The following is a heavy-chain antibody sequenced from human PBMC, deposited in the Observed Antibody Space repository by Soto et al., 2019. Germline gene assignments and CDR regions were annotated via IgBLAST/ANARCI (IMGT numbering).Heavy chain of an antibody. J-gene: IGHJ4*02. CDR2: IYYSGST. CDR3: ARGMTTVTTLDY. D-gene: IGHD4-4*01. V-gene: IGHV4-59*01. Sequence: SETLPLSYNGSGGTMSSWYWSWIRQPPGKGLEWIGYIYYSGSTNYNPSLKSRVTLSVDTSKNQFSLKLSSVTAADTAVYYCARGMTTVTTLDYWGQGTLLTVSS. CDR1: GGTMSSWY.